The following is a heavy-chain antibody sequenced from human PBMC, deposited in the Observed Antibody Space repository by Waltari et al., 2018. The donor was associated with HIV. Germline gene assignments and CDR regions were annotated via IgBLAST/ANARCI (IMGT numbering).Heavy chain of an antibody. V-gene: IGHV4-34*01. CDR1: GGSFSGYY. CDR3: AYSYLTGSILHPF. D-gene: IGHD3-9*01. Sequence: QEQLQQWGAGLLKPSETLSLTCAVYGGSFSGYYLNWVRQPPGKGLEWIGEINHSGTTNYNPSLKSRVTMSVDTSKRQFSLKPNSVTAADTAVYFCAYSYLTGSILHPFWGQGTLVTVSS. J-gene: IGHJ4*01. CDR2: INHSGTT.